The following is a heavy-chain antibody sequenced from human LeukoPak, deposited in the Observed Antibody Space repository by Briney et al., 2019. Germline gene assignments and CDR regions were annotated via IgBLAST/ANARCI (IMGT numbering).Heavy chain of an antibody. D-gene: IGHD2-21*02. CDR3: AKDVAGDPTIDY. Sequence: GGSLRLSCAASGFTFSSYGMHWVRQAPGKGLEWVAVISYDGNNKCYADSVKGRFTISRDNSKNTLYPQMNSLRAEDTAVYYCAKDVAGDPTIDYWGQGTLVTVSS. J-gene: IGHJ4*02. CDR2: ISYDGNNK. V-gene: IGHV3-30*18. CDR1: GFTFSSYG.